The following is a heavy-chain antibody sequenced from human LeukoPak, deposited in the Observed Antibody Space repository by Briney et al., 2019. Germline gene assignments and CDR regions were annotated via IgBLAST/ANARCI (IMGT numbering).Heavy chain of an antibody. Sequence: GGSLRLSCAASGFAFSTSWMTWVRQAPGKGLEWVASIKQDGSKKHYVDSVKGRFTISRDNAKNSLYLEMNSLRADDTAVYYCARGYYEDNPYRPVDYWGQGTLVTVSS. D-gene: IGHD3-16*01. CDR2: IKQDGSKK. CDR1: GFAFSTSW. J-gene: IGHJ4*02. V-gene: IGHV3-7*01. CDR3: ARGYYEDNPYRPVDY.